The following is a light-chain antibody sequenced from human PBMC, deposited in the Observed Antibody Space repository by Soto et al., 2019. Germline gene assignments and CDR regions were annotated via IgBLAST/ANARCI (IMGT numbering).Light chain of an antibody. V-gene: IGKV3-15*01. Sequence: EIVMTQSTATLSVSPGESATLSCRASQSVNTNLAWYQQKPGRAPRLLIHGASTRATGIPARFSGSGSGTEFTLNISSLQSEDFAVYYCQQYNNWPTHTFGQGTKLEIK. J-gene: IGKJ2*01. CDR1: QSVNTN. CDR3: QQYNNWPTHT. CDR2: GAS.